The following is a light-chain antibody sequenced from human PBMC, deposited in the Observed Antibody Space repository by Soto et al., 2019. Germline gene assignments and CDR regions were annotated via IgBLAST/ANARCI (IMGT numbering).Light chain of an antibody. Sequence: DIQMTQSPSSLSASVGDRVTITCRASQSISSYLYWYQQKPGKAPRLLIYAASNLHSGVPSRFSGSASGTDFTLTISSLQPEDFATYYCQQTNSLPHTFGQGTKVDIK. J-gene: IGKJ2*01. CDR1: QSISSY. CDR2: AAS. CDR3: QQTNSLPHT. V-gene: IGKV1-39*01.